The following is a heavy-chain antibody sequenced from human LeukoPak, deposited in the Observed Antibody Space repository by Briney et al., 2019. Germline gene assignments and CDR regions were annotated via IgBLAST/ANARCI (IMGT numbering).Heavy chain of an antibody. CDR1: GYTFTSYG. J-gene: IGHJ4*02. D-gene: IGHD3-16*01. CDR2: ISTYNGNT. V-gene: IGHV1-18*01. CDR3: ARGQSSLGSPYYFDY. Sequence: ASVKVSCKASGYTFTSYGISWVRQAPGQGLEWMGWISTYNGNTNYAQRLQGRVTMTTDTSTSTVYMELRSLTSEDTAVYYCARGQSSLGSPYYFDYWGQGTLVTVSS.